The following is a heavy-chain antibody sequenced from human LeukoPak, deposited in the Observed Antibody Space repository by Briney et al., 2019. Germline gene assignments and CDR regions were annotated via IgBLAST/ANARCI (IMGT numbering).Heavy chain of an antibody. CDR2: ISGSGDST. V-gene: IGHV3-23*01. Sequence: PGGSLRLSCAASGFSFSSYAMSWVRQAPGKGLEGVSAISGSGDSTYYTDSVKGRFTISRDNSKNTLYLQMISLRAENTAVYYCAKVGYCSSTSCPTYVDYWGQGTLVTVSS. CDR1: GFSFSSYA. CDR3: AKVGYCSSTSCPTYVDY. D-gene: IGHD2-2*01. J-gene: IGHJ4*02.